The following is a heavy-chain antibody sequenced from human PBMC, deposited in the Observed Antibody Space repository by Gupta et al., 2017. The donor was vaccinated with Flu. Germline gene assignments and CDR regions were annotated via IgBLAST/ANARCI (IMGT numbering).Heavy chain of an antibody. Sequence: QVQLQQWGAGLLKPSETLSLTCAVYGGSFSGYYWSWIRQPPGKGLEWIGEINHSGSTNYNPSLKSRVTISVDTSKNQFSLKLSSVTAADTAVYYCARGKSLYYDFWSGYRNNAFDIWGQGTMVTVSS. V-gene: IGHV4-34*01. CDR1: GGSFSGYY. CDR3: ARGKSLYYDFWSGYRNNAFDI. CDR2: INHSGST. J-gene: IGHJ3*02. D-gene: IGHD3-3*01.